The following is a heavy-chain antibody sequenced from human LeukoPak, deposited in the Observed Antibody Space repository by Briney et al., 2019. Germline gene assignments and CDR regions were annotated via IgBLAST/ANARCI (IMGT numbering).Heavy chain of an antibody. J-gene: IGHJ6*02. CDR1: GFTFSSYG. D-gene: IGHD3-10*01. V-gene: IGHV3-30*02. CDR2: IRYDGSNK. Sequence: PGGSLRPSCAASGFTFSSYGMHWVRQAPGKGLEWVAFIRYDGSNKYYADSVKGRFTISRDNSKNTLYLQMNSLRAEDTAVYYCAKDNGPGGSGAYYGMDVWGQGTTVTVSS. CDR3: AKDNGPGGSGAYYGMDV.